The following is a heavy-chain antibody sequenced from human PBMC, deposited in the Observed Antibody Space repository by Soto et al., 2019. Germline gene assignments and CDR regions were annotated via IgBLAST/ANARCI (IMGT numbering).Heavy chain of an antibody. D-gene: IGHD6-19*01. Sequence: RASVKVSCKASGYTFTSYGISWVRQAPGQGLEWMGWISAYNGNTNYAQKLQGRVTMTTDTSTSTAYMELRSLRSDDTAVYYCARDHRGIAVADLDYWGQGTLVTVSS. CDR2: ISAYNGNT. CDR1: GYTFTSYG. CDR3: ARDHRGIAVADLDY. J-gene: IGHJ4*02. V-gene: IGHV1-18*01.